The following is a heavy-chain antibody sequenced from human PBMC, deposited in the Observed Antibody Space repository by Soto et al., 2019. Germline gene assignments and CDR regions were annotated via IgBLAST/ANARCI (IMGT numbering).Heavy chain of an antibody. Sequence: GVSLRLSCAASGFTFSSYGMHWVRQAPGKGLEWVAVISYDGSNKYYADSVKGRFTISRDNSKNTLYLQMNSLRAEDTAVYYCAKDRAVAGTGYFDYWGQGTLVTVSS. CDR3: AKDRAVAGTGYFDY. CDR2: ISYDGSNK. D-gene: IGHD6-19*01. CDR1: GFTFSSYG. V-gene: IGHV3-30*18. J-gene: IGHJ4*02.